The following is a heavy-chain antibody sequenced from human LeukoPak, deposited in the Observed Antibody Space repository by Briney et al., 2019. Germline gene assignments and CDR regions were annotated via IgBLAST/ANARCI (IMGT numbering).Heavy chain of an antibody. Sequence: GESLKISCKASGYSFANYWIGWVRQMPGKGLEWMGIIYPGDSDTRYSPSFQGQVTISADKSISTAYLQWSSLKASDTAMYYCARVEGDSSGAMDYWGQGTLVTVSS. V-gene: IGHV5-51*01. CDR3: ARVEGDSSGAMDY. CDR1: GYSFANYW. CDR2: IYPGDSDT. D-gene: IGHD3-22*01. J-gene: IGHJ4*02.